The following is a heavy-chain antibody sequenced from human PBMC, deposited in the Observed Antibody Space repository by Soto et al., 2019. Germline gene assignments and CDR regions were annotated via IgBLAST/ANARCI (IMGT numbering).Heavy chain of an antibody. CDR3: ARDAGFGAYDF. CDR2: ISHTGTT. D-gene: IGHD3-10*01. Sequence: QVQLQESGPGLVKPSETLSVTCAVSGYSISSGYHWAWVRQPPGKGLEWIATISHTGTTYYSLSLKSRATISIDTSKNQFSLKLSSETAADTAVHYCARDAGFGAYDFWGQGTLVTVSS. V-gene: IGHV4-38-2*02. CDR1: GYSISSGYH. J-gene: IGHJ4*02.